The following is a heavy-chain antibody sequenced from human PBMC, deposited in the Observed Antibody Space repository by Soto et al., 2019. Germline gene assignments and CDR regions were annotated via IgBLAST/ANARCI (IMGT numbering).Heavy chain of an antibody. Sequence: SETLSLTCTVSGGSISSYYWSWIRQPPGKGLECIGYIYYSGSTNYNPSLKSRVTISVDTSKNQFSLKLSSVTAADTAVYYCERRIVATETFDYWSQGTLVTVSS. V-gene: IGHV4-59*08. CDR2: IYYSGST. D-gene: IGHD5-12*01. J-gene: IGHJ4*02. CDR3: ERRIVATETFDY. CDR1: GGSISSYY.